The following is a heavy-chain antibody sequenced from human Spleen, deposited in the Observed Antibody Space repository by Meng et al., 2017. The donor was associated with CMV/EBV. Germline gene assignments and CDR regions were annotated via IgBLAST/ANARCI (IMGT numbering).Heavy chain of an antibody. V-gene: IGHV4-39*07. CDR3: ARFVVVVPAAIRYYYYYGMDV. CDR2: IYYSGST. J-gene: IGHJ6*02. CDR1: GGSISSSSYY. Sequence: SETLSLTCTVSGGSISSSSYYWGWIRQPPGKGLEWIGSIYYSGSTNYNPSLKSRVTISVDTSKNQFSLKVTSVTAADTAVYYCARFVVVVPAAIRYYYYYGMDVWGQGTTVTVSS. D-gene: IGHD2-2*02.